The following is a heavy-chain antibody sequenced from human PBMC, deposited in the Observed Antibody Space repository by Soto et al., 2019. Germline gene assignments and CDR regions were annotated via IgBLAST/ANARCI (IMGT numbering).Heavy chain of an antibody. CDR3: ATSVGWLRGYYYSGMDV. Sequence: SVKVSCKASGGTFSSYAISWVRQAPGQGLEWMGGIIPIFGTANYAQKFQGRVTITADESTSTAYMELSSLRSEDTAVYYCATSVGWLRGYYYSGMDVWGQGTTVTVSS. CDR1: GGTFSSYA. CDR2: IIPIFGTA. J-gene: IGHJ6*02. D-gene: IGHD5-12*01. V-gene: IGHV1-69*13.